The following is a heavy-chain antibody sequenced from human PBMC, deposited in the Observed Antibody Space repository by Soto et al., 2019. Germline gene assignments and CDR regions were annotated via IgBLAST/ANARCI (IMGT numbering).Heavy chain of an antibody. Sequence: LETLSLTCAVYGGSFSGYYWSWIRQPPGKGLEWIGEINHSGSTNYNPSLKSRVTISVDTSKNQFSLKLSSVTAADTAVYYCARGRDYYYGSGSYRGNYYYMDVWGKGTTVTVSS. CDR3: ARGRDYYYGSGSYRGNYYYMDV. CDR1: GGSFSGYY. CDR2: INHSGST. D-gene: IGHD3-10*01. V-gene: IGHV4-34*01. J-gene: IGHJ6*03.